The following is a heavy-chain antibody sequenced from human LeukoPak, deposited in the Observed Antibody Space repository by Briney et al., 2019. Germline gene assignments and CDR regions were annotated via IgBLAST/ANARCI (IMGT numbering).Heavy chain of an antibody. D-gene: IGHD6-19*01. V-gene: IGHV2-5*02. J-gene: IGHJ5*02. CDR1: GFSLSTSGVG. CDR2: IYWDDDK. CDR3: AHRHPGYSSGWEKLNWFDP. Sequence: GPTLVKPTQTLTLTCTFSGFSLSTSGVGVGWIRQPPGKALEWLALIYWDDDKRYSPSLKSRLTITKDTSKNQVVLTMTNMDPVDTATYYCAHRHPGYSSGWEKLNWFDPWGQGTLVTVSS.